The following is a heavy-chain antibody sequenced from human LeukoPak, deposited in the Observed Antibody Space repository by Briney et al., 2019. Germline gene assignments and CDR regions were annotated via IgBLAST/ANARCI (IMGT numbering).Heavy chain of an antibody. J-gene: IGHJ4*02. CDR3: AKDLSCSGGSCYSPDDY. Sequence: GGSLRLSCAASGFTFSSYGMHWVRQAPGKGLEWGAFIRYDGSNKYYADSVKGRFTISRDNSKNTLYLQMNSLRAEDTAVYYCAKDLSCSGGSCYSPDDYWGQGTLVTVSS. CDR1: GFTFSSYG. D-gene: IGHD2-15*01. CDR2: IRYDGSNK. V-gene: IGHV3-30*02.